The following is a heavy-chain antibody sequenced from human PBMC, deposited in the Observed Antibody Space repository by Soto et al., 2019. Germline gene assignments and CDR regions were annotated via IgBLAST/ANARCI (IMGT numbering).Heavy chain of an antibody. CDR1: GGTFSSYA. V-gene: IGHV1-69*13. CDR3: SRDVVNYYYDSSGSAWFDP. CDR2: IIPIFGTA. Sequence: SVKVSCKASGGTFSSYAISWVRQAPGQGLEWMGGIIPIFGTANYAQKFQGRVTITADESTSTAYMELSSRRSEDTAVYYCSRDVVNYYYDSSGSAWFDPWGQGTLVTVSS. J-gene: IGHJ5*02. D-gene: IGHD3-22*01.